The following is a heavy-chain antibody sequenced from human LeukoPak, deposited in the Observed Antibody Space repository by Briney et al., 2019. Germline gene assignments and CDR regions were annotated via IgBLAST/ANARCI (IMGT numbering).Heavy chain of an antibody. D-gene: IGHD2-15*01. Sequence: ASVKVSCKASGYTFTSYAMHWVRQAPGQRLEWMGWINAGNGNTKYSQKFQGRVTITRDTSASTAYMELSSLRSEDTAVYYCARAQAYCSGGSCPCFDYWGQGTLVTVSS. CDR1: GYTFTSYA. V-gene: IGHV1-3*01. CDR2: INAGNGNT. J-gene: IGHJ4*02. CDR3: ARAQAYCSGGSCPCFDY.